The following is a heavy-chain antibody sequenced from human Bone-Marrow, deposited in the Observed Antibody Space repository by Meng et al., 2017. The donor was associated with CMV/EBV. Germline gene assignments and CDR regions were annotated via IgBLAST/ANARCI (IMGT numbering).Heavy chain of an antibody. Sequence: SETLSLTCTVSGGSISSYYWSWIRQPPGKGLEWIGYIYYSGSTNYDPSLKSRVTISVDTSKNQFSLKLSSVTAADTAVYYCARERRDYDFWSGYYAGYYFDYWGQGTLVTVYS. D-gene: IGHD3-3*01. CDR3: ARERRDYDFWSGYYAGYYFDY. CDR1: GGSISSYY. CDR2: IYYSGST. J-gene: IGHJ4*02. V-gene: IGHV4-59*01.